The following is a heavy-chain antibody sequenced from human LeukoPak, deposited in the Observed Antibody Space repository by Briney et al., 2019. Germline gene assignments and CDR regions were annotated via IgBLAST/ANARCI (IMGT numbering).Heavy chain of an antibody. CDR3: ARVAVAGTVYYFDY. CDR2: ISGSGGST. Sequence: PGGSLRLSCAASGFTFSSYAMSWVRQAPGKGLEWVSAISGSGGSTYYADSVKGRFTISRDNAKNSLYLQMNSLRAEDTAVYYCARVAVAGTVYYFDYWGQGTLVTVSS. CDR1: GFTFSSYA. V-gene: IGHV3-23*01. J-gene: IGHJ4*02. D-gene: IGHD6-19*01.